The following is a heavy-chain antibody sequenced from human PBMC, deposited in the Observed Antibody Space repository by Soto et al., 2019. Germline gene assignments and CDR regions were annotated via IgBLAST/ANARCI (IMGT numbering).Heavy chain of an antibody. D-gene: IGHD3-9*01. CDR3: ARESILTGYYKGYFDY. J-gene: IGHJ4*02. V-gene: IGHV1-18*01. CDR2: ISAYNGNT. CDR1: GYTFTSYG. Sequence: ASVKVSCKASGYTFTSYGISWVRQAPGQGLEWMGWISAYNGNTNYAQKLQGRVTMTTDTSTSTAYMELRSLRSDDTAVYYCARESILTGYYKGYFDYWGQGTLVTVSS.